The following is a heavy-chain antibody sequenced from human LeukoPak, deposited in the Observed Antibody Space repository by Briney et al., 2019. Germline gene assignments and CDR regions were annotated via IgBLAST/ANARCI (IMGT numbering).Heavy chain of an antibody. CDR3: AKGRYCSSTSCSRRPEAFDY. Sequence: GGSLRLSCAASGFTFSGYGMHWVRQAPGKGLEWVAFIRYDGSNKYYADSVKGRFTISRDNSKNTLYLQMNSLRAEDTAVYYCAKGRYCSSTSCSRRPEAFDYWGQGTLVTVSS. V-gene: IGHV3-30*02. CDR1: GFTFSGYG. CDR2: IRYDGSNK. D-gene: IGHD2-2*01. J-gene: IGHJ4*02.